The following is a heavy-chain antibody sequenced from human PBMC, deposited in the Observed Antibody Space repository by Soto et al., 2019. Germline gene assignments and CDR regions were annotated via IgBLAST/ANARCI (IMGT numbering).Heavy chain of an antibody. CDR2: IYYSGST. V-gene: IGHV4-59*01. Sequence: PSETLSLTCTVSGGSISSSYCSWIRKHQGKGLERIGYIYYSGSTNYNPSLKSRVPISVDTYTNQFPLKLSSVSAAAAAVYYCATVYDGSGSYYSYFDYWGQGTLVTVSS. J-gene: IGHJ4*02. CDR3: ATVYDGSGSYYSYFDY. CDR1: GGSISSSY. D-gene: IGHD3-10*01.